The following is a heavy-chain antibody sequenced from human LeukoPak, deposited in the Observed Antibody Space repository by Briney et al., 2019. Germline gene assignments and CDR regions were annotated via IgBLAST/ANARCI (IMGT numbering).Heavy chain of an antibody. CDR3: ARETPVVNLGD. V-gene: IGHV3-72*01. CDR1: GFIFSDHY. J-gene: IGHJ4*02. Sequence: QPGGSLRLSCVASGFIFSDHYMDWVRQAPGKGLEWVGRSRNKANSYQTEYAASVKGRFTISRDDSKNSVDLEMNSLKIEDTAVYYCARETPVVNLGDWGQGTRVTVSS. CDR2: SRNKANSYQT. D-gene: IGHD4-23*01.